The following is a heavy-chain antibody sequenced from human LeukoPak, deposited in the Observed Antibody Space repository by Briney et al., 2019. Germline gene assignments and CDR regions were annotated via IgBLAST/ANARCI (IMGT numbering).Heavy chain of an antibody. J-gene: IGHJ4*02. CDR1: GGSISSYY. D-gene: IGHD4-17*01. CDR2: IYYSGST. Sequence: SETLSLTCTVSGGSISSYYWSWIRQPPGKGLEWIGYIYYSGSTNYNPSLKSRATISVDTSKNQFSLKLSSVTAADTAVYYCASHRRRDYGDYAIDYWGQGTLVTVSS. CDR3: ASHRRRDYGDYAIDY. V-gene: IGHV4-59*08.